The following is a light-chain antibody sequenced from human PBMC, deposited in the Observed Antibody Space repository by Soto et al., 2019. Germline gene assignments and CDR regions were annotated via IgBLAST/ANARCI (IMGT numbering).Light chain of an antibody. J-gene: IGKJ3*01. CDR1: QGVSSN. CDR3: QQYDNRPPFT. CDR2: GAS. V-gene: IGKV3-15*01. Sequence: EVAMTQSPATLSVSPGERAILSCRTSQGVSSNLAWYQQKPGLPPGLLIYGASTRAPGIPARFSGSGSGTEFTLTISSLQSEDFAVYYCQQYDNRPPFTFGPGTKVDIK.